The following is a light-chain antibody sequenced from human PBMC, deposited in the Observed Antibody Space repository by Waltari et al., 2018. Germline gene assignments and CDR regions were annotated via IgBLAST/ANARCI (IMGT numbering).Light chain of an antibody. Sequence: QSALTQPASVSGSLGQSFTIPFTGTYRAVGTYNPFSLYQKHPGKDPKLLIFDVTARPSGVSTRFSGSKSGNTASLTISGLQAEDEADYYCCSYAGNFIWVFGGGTKLTVL. CDR2: DVT. J-gene: IGLJ3*02. V-gene: IGLV2-23*02. CDR1: YRAVGTYNP. CDR3: CSYAGNFIWV.